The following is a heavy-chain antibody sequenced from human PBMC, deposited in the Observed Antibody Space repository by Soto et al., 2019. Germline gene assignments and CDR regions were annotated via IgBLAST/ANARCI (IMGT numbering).Heavy chain of an antibody. CDR1: GYTITGYY. CDR2: INPNSGGP. V-gene: IGHV1-2*04. Sequence: ASVKVSCKASGYTITGYYMHWVRQAPGQGLEWMGWINPNSGGPNYAQKLQGWVTMIRDTSISTAYMEMSSLRSADTAVYYCAIGPRIAAVGNTTLFDYWGQGTLVTVSS. D-gene: IGHD6-13*01. CDR3: AIGPRIAAVGNTTLFDY. J-gene: IGHJ4*02.